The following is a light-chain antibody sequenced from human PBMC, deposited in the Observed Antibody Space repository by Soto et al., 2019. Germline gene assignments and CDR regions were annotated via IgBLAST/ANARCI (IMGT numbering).Light chain of an antibody. Sequence: EIVMTQSPATLSVSPGERATLSCRASQSVSSNLGWYQQKPGQAPRLLIYVASTRATGIPGRFSGSESGSEFTLTTTSLQSDDCAVYYCQQYNNWPRTFGQGTKVDIK. V-gene: IGKV3-15*01. CDR3: QQYNNWPRT. CDR2: VAS. CDR1: QSVSSN. J-gene: IGKJ1*01.